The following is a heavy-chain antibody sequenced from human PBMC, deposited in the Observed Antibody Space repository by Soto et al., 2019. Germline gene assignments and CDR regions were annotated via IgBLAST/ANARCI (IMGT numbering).Heavy chain of an antibody. CDR1: GFTFSSYS. CDR3: ARGVYILGLLLAAIDY. J-gene: IGHJ4*02. CDR2: IHNSSSTI. D-gene: IGHD2-15*01. Sequence: EVQLVESGGGLVQPGESLRLSCAASGFTFSSYSMNWVRQAPGKGLEWVSYIHNSSSTIYYADSVSGRFTISTDKAKNTLNLKMNGLRDEDTAVYYFARGVYILGLLLAAIDYWRQGTLV. V-gene: IGHV3-48*02.